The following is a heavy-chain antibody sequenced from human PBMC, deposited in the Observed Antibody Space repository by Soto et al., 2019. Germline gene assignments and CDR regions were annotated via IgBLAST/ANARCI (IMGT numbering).Heavy chain of an antibody. CDR3: ARVGTSYARRGLDV. J-gene: IGHJ6*02. Sequence: LSLTCNVSGGAIDSGGYYLCWIRQHPGKGLEWIGYIYYSGSTYYNPSLKSRVSISIDTSKNQFSLELISVTAADTAVYYCARVGTSYARRGLDVWGQGTTVTVSS. V-gene: IGHV4-31*03. CDR2: IYYSGST. D-gene: IGHD7-27*01. CDR1: GGAIDSGGYY.